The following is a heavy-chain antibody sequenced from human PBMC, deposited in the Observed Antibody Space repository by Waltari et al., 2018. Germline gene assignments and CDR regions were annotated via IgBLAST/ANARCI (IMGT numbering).Heavy chain of an antibody. D-gene: IGHD6-13*01. CDR1: GFAFSGFS. CDR3: ARGSAAGIAS. Sequence: EVQLVESGGGLVQPGGSLRVSCAASGFAFSGFSMHWVRQGPWKGLEWISYIGLGGGPVHYADSVKGRFTIFRDNDKNSLYLEMNSLRAEDTGLYYCARGSAAGIASWGQGTLVTVSS. J-gene: IGHJ5*01. CDR2: IGLGGGPV. V-gene: IGHV3-48*01.